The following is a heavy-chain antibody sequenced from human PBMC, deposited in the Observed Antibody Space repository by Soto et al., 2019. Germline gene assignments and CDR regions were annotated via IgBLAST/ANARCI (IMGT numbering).Heavy chain of an antibody. V-gene: IGHV4-38-2*01. Sequence: SETLSLTCAVSGYSISSGYYWGWIRQPPGKGLEWIGSIYHSGSTYYNPSLKSRVTISVDTSKNQFSLKLSSVTAADTAVYYCARVWGNYDYGDYGGWFDPWGQGTLVTVSS. D-gene: IGHD4-17*01. CDR2: IYHSGST. J-gene: IGHJ5*02. CDR1: GYSISSGYY. CDR3: ARVWGNYDYGDYGGWFDP.